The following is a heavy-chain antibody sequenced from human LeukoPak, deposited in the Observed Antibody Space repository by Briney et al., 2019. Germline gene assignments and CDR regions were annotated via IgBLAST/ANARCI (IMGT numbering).Heavy chain of an antibody. CDR2: FDPEDGET. V-gene: IGHV1-24*01. CDR3: ATPYYGGNRYFDY. D-gene: IGHD4-23*01. Sequence: ASVKVSCKVSGYTLTELSMHWVRQAPGKGLEWMGGFDPEDGETIYAQKFQGRVTMTEDTSTDTAYMELSSLRSEGTAVYYCATPYYGGNRYFDYWGQGTLVTVSS. CDR1: GYTLTELS. J-gene: IGHJ4*02.